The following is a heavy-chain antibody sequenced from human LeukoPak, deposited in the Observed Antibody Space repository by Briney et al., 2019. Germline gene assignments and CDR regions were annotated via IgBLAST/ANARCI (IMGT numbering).Heavy chain of an antibody. Sequence: ASVKVSCKASGYTFTSYDINWVRQATGQGLEWMGWMNPNSGNTGYAQKFQGRVTMTRNTSISTAYMELSSLRSEDTAVYYCARGSTMVRGVIFSHYYYYGMDVWGQGTTVTVSS. CDR1: GYTFTSYD. V-gene: IGHV1-8*01. CDR2: MNPNSGNT. D-gene: IGHD3-10*01. J-gene: IGHJ6*02. CDR3: ARGSTMVRGVIFSHYYYYGMDV.